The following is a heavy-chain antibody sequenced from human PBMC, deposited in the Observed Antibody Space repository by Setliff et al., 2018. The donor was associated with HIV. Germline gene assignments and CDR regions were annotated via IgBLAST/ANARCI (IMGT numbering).Heavy chain of an antibody. J-gene: IGHJ5*02. D-gene: IGHD3-16*01. V-gene: IGHV4-61*09. CDR1: SDSISSGSYY. CDR3: ARRTFGSGRIDP. CDR2: IHTSGST. Sequence: SETLSLTCSVSSDSISSGSYYWSWIRLLAGKGLEWIGQIHTSGSTNYNPSLKSRLTISIDTSKNQFSLKLNSVTATDTAVYYCARRTFGSGRIDPWGQGTLVTVSS.